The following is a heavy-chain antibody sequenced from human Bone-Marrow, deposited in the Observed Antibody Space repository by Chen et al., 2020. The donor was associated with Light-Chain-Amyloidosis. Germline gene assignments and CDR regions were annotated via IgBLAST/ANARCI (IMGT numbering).Heavy chain of an antibody. CDR2: IYPDDSDA. J-gene: IGHJ4*02. V-gene: IGHV5-51*01. Sequence: EVQLEQSGPEVKKPGESLKISCKGAGYTFPNYWIGWVRQMPGKGLEWMGVIYPDDSDARYSPSFEGQVTISADKSITTAYLQWRSLKASDTAMYYCARRRDGYNVDYWCQGTLVTVSS. CDR1: GYTFPNYW. D-gene: IGHD5-12*01. CDR3: ARRRDGYNVDY.